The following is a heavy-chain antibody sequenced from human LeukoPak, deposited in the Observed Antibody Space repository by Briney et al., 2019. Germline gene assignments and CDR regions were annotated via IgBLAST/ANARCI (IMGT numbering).Heavy chain of an antibody. CDR3: ARLYGDHGVLGYFQY. V-gene: IGHV3-30-3*01. Sequence: PGGSLRLSCAASGFIFRSYAMYWVRQAPGKGLEWVAVMSYDGSNTYYADSVKGRFTISRDNSRNTLSLQMNSLTTEDTAVYYCARLYGDHGVLGYFQYWGQGTLVTVSS. J-gene: IGHJ1*01. CDR2: MSYDGSNT. CDR1: GFIFRSYA. D-gene: IGHD4-17*01.